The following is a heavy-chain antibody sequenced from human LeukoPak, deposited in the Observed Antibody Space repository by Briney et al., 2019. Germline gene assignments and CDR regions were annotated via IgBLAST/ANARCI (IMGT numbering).Heavy chain of an antibody. CDR3: ARGNAMVRGVAPYYYYYYGMDA. V-gene: IGHV4-34*01. CDR2: INHSGST. D-gene: IGHD3-10*01. Sequence: SETLSLTCAVYGGSFSGYYWSWIRQPPGKGLEWIGEINHSGSTNYNPSLKSRVTISVDTSKNQFSLKLSSVTAADTAVYYCARGNAMVRGVAPYYYYYYGMDAWGQGTTVTVSS. CDR1: GGSFSGYY. J-gene: IGHJ6*02.